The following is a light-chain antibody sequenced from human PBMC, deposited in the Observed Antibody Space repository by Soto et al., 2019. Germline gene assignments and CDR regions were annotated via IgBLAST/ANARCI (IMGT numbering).Light chain of an antibody. CDR2: AAS. CDR1: QTISSW. J-gene: IGKJ1*01. CDR3: QKYNSAPWT. V-gene: IGKV1-27*01. Sequence: DIQMTQSPSTLSGSVGDRVTITCRASQTISSWLAWYQQKPGKAPKLLIYAASTLQSGVPSRFSGSGSGTDFTLTISSLQPEGVATYYCQKYNSAPWTFGQGTKVDI.